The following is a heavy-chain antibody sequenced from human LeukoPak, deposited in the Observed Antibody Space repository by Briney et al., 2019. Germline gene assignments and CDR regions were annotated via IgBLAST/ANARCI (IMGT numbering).Heavy chain of an antibody. Sequence: ASVKVSCKASGYTFTSYDINWVRQATGQGLEWLGWMNPNSGNTGYAQKFQGRVTMTRNTSISTAYMELSSLRSEDTAVYYCARDVDTAMVQFDYWGQGTLVTVSS. CDR3: ARDVDTAMVQFDY. CDR2: MNPNSGNT. CDR1: GYTFTSYD. D-gene: IGHD5-18*01. J-gene: IGHJ4*02. V-gene: IGHV1-8*01.